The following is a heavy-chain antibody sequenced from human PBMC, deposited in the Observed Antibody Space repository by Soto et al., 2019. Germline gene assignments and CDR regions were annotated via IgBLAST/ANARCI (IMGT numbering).Heavy chain of an antibody. CDR2: IYYSGST. CDR3: ASDPYCGGDCYNNWFDP. J-gene: IGHJ5*02. CDR1: GCSSISSSYY. V-gene: IGHV4-39*01. D-gene: IGHD2-21*02. Sequence: SETLSLTCTFSGCSSISSSYYWGWIRQPPGKGLEWIGSIYYSGSTYYNPSLKSRVTISVDTSKNQFSLKLSSVTAADTAVYYCASDPYCGGDCYNNWFDPWGQGTLVTVSS.